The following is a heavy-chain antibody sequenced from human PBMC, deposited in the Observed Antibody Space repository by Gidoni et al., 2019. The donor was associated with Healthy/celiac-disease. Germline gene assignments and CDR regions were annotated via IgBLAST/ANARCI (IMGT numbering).Heavy chain of an antibody. CDR2: ISPIFGTA. Sequence: QVQLVQSGAEVKKPGSSVTVSCKASGGTFSSYAISWVRQATGQGLEWMGGISPIFGTANYAQKFQGRVTITADESTSTAYMELSSLRSEDTAVYYGARDPYGSGSNIGNWFDPWGQGTLVTVSS. CDR3: ARDPYGSGSNIGNWFDP. CDR1: GGTFSSYA. V-gene: IGHV1-69*01. J-gene: IGHJ5*02. D-gene: IGHD3-10*01.